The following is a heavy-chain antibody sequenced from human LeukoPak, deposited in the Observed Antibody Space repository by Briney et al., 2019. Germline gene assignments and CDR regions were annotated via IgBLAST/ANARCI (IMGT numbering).Heavy chain of an antibody. CDR1: GYTFTGYY. Sequence: GASVKVSCKASGYTFTGYYMHWVRQAPGQGLEWMGWINPNSGGTNYAQKFQGRVTMTRDTSISTAYMELSRLRSDDTAVYCCARAGAPLIAAALLFDYWGQGTLVTVSS. D-gene: IGHD6-13*01. J-gene: IGHJ4*02. CDR2: INPNSGGT. V-gene: IGHV1-2*02. CDR3: ARAGAPLIAAALLFDY.